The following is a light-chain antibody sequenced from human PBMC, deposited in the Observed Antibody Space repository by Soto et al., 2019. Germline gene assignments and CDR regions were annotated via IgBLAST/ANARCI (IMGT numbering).Light chain of an antibody. CDR1: QSVLYSSNNKNY. V-gene: IGKV4-1*01. J-gene: IGKJ5*01. Sequence: DIVMTQSPDSLAVSLGERATINCKSSQSVLYSSNNKNYLAWYQQKPGQPPKLLIYWASTRESGVPDRFSGSGSGXXXXXTXXSXXXXDVAVYYCQQYYGSPITFGQGTRLEIK. CDR3: QQYYGSPIT. CDR2: WAS.